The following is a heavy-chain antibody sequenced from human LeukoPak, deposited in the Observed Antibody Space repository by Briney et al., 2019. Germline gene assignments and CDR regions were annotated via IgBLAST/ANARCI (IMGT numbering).Heavy chain of an antibody. CDR1: GFTFSTYS. CDR2: ISYDGSNK. D-gene: IGHD5-18*01. J-gene: IGHJ4*02. V-gene: IGHV3-30*03. CDR3: AREGSDVDTAMAADY. Sequence: GESLRLSCAASGFTFSTYSMNWLRLAPGKGLEWVAVISYDGSNKYYADSVKGRFTISRDNSKNTLYLQMNSLRAEDTAVYYCAREGSDVDTAMAADYWGQGTLVTVSS.